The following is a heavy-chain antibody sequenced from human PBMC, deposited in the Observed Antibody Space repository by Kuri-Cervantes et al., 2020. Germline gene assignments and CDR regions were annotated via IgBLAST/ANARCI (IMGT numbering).Heavy chain of an antibody. CDR1: GFTFSSYA. V-gene: IGHV3-23*01. D-gene: IGHD3-22*01. CDR3: ARARVMYYYDSSGRIDY. J-gene: IGHJ4*02. CDR2: ISGSGGST. Sequence: GGSLRLSCAASGFTFSSYAMSWARQAPGKGLEWVSAISGSGGSTYYADSVKGRFTISRDNAKNSLYLQMNSLRAEDTAVYYCARARVMYYYDSSGRIDYWGQGTLVTVSS.